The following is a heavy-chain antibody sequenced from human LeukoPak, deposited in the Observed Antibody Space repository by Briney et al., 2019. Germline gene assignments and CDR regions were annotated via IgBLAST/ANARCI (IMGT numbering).Heavy chain of an antibody. D-gene: IGHD3-10*01. Sequence: PGGSLRLSCAASGFTFSSYSMNWVRQAPGKGLEWVSSISSSSSYIYYADSVKGRFTISRDNAKNSLYLQMNSLRAEGTAVYYCARDHITMVRGDDWFDPWGQGTLVTVSS. V-gene: IGHV3-21*01. CDR2: ISSSSSYI. CDR3: ARDHITMVRGDDWFDP. CDR1: GFTFSSYS. J-gene: IGHJ5*02.